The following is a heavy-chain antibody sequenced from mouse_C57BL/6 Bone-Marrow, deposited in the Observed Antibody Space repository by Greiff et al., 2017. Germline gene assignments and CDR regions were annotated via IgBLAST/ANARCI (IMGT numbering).Heavy chain of an antibody. D-gene: IGHD1-1*01. CDR3: ARCTTVVEGYFDV. V-gene: IGHV1-56*01. J-gene: IGHJ1*03. CDR1: GYTFTSYW. CDR2: IFPGSGST. Sequence: VQLQQSGPELVRPGASVKISCKAPGYTFTSYWMQWVRQRPGQGLEWIGEIFPGSGSTYYNEKFKGKATLTVDTSSSTAYLQLSSLTSEDSAVYFCARCTTVVEGYFDVWGTGTTVTVSS.